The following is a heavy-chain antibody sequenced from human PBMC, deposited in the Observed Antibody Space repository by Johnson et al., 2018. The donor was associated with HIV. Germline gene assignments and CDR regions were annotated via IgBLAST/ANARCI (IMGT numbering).Heavy chain of an antibody. CDR1: GFSFADYA. CDR2: ISWDGGDT. Sequence: VQLVESGGVAVQPGGSLRLSCAASGFSFADYAMHWVRQAPGKGLEWVSLISWDGGDTYSADSVKGRFIISRDNTKESLYLQMNSLRPEDTALYFCAKDSDTYYYGSGDAFDIWGQGTMVTVSS. D-gene: IGHD3-10*01. J-gene: IGHJ3*02. V-gene: IGHV3-43D*03. CDR3: AKDSDTYYYGSGDAFDI.